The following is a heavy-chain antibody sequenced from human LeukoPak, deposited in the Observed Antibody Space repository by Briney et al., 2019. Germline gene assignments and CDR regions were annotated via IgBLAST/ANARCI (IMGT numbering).Heavy chain of an antibody. D-gene: IGHD3-3*01. Sequence: GGSLRLSCAASGFTFRDAWMTWVRQAPGKGLEWVGRIRSKTDGGTTDYAVSVQGRFTISRDDSKNTLYLQMSSLKTEDTAVYCAKHIYGVVSIQQWGQGTLVTVSS. J-gene: IGHJ1*01. CDR2: IRSKTDGGTT. V-gene: IGHV3-15*01. CDR3: KHIYGVVSIQQ. CDR1: GFTFRDAW.